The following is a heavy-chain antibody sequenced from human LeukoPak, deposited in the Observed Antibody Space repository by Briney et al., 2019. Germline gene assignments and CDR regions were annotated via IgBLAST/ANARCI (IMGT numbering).Heavy chain of an antibody. CDR3: ARGYCSGDSCYSWFDP. J-gene: IGHJ5*02. V-gene: IGHV4-34*01. CDR2: INHSGST. Sequence: SETLSLTCAVYGGSFSGYYWSWIRQPPGKGLECIGEINHSGSTNYNPSLKSRVTISVDTSKNQFSLKLSSVTAADTAVYYCARGYCSGDSCYSWFDPWGQGTLVTVSS. D-gene: IGHD2-15*01. CDR1: GGSFSGYY.